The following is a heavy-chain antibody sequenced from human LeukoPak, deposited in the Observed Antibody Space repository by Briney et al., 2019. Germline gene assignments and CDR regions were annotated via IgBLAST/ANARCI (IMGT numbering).Heavy chain of an antibody. D-gene: IGHD6-19*01. J-gene: IGHJ6*02. CDR1: GDSISTNIFY. CDR3: ARWGIAVAGYYYYYGMDV. Sequence: SETLSLTCTVSGDSISTNIFYWGWIRQPPGKGLEWIGNIYYSGTTHYNLSLKSRVTISIETSKDQFSLKLDSVTAADTAVYYCARWGIAVAGYYYYYGMDVWGQGTTVTVSS. V-gene: IGHV4-39*07. CDR2: IYYSGTT.